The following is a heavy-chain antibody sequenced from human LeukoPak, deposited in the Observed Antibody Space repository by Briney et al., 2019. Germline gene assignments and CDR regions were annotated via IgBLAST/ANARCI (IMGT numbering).Heavy chain of an antibody. CDR1: GGSISSGGYY. CDR2: IYYSGST. J-gene: IGHJ2*01. D-gene: IGHD2-15*01. Sequence: SETLSLLCTLSGGSISSGGYYWIWIRQHPGEGLEWFGYIYYSGSTYYNPSLKSRVTISVDTSKIQFSLKLSSVTAADTAVYYCARATCSGGSCYSGWYFDLWGRGTLVTVSS. CDR3: ARATCSGGSCYSGWYFDL. V-gene: IGHV4-31*03.